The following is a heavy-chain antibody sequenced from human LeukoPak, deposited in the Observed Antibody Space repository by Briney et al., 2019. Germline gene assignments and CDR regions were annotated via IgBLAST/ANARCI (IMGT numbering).Heavy chain of an antibody. CDR1: GVSIRSGNCY. CDR3: ARVKIGYWVSDCFDY. J-gene: IGHJ4*02. V-gene: IGHV4-39*07. D-gene: IGHD3-22*01. Sequence: SETLSLTCTVSGVSIRSGNCYWGWIRQPPGKGLEWIGSIYYSGSTYCNPSLKSRVSISVDTSKNQLSLNLTSVTAADTAVYYCARVKIGYWVSDCFDYWGQGTLVTVSS. CDR2: IYYSGST.